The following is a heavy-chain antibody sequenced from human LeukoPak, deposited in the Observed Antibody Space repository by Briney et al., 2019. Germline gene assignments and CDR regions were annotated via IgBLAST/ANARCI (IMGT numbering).Heavy chain of an antibody. Sequence: SETLSLTCTVSGGSISSYYWSWIRQPPGKGLEWIGYIYYSGSTNYNPSLKSRVTISVDTSKNQFSLKLSSVTAADTAVYYCARGIYSGSYAHDAFDIWGQGTMVTVSS. V-gene: IGHV4-59*01. J-gene: IGHJ3*02. CDR3: ARGIYSGSYAHDAFDI. D-gene: IGHD1-26*01. CDR2: IYYSGST. CDR1: GGSISSYY.